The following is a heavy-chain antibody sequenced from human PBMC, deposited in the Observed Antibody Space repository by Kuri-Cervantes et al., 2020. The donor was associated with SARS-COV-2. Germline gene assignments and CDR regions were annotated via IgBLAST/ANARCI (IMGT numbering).Heavy chain of an antibody. J-gene: IGHJ3*02. CDR1: GFTFTSSA. Sequence: SVKVSCKASGFTFTSSAMQWVRQARGQRVEWVGWIVVGSGNTKYEQKFQERVTITRYMSTITAYMKLNSVRFEDMAVYYCAAGLIDALDIWGQGTMVTVSS. D-gene: IGHD3-16*01. CDR3: AAGLIDALDI. CDR2: IVVGSGNT. V-gene: IGHV1-58*02.